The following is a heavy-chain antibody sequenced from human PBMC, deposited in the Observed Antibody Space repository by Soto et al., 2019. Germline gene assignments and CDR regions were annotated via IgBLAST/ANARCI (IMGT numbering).Heavy chain of an antibody. CDR3: ARHRGYYYDSSGYYPDY. J-gene: IGHJ4*02. CDR2: IYWDDDK. Sequence: QITLKESGPTLVKPTQTLTLTCTFSGFSLSTSGVGVGWIRQPPGKALEWLALIYWDDDKRYSPSLKSRLTTTKDTSKNQVVLTMTNMDPVDTATYYCARHRGYYYDSSGYYPDYWGQGTLVTVSS. CDR1: GFSLSTSGVG. V-gene: IGHV2-5*02. D-gene: IGHD3-22*01.